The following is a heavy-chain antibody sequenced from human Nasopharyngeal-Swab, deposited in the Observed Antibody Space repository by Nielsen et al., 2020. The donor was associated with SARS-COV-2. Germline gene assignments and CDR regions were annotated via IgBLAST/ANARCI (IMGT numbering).Heavy chain of an antibody. CDR2: VSYDRDDI. V-gene: IGHV3-33*05. J-gene: IGHJ6*02. CDR3: ARGLSYIKNGYFSHGMDV. CDR1: KFLFDSYV. D-gene: IGHD2-8*01. Sequence: LNICWESAKFLFDSYVMYVVRQAPGNGLEWVALVSYDRDDINYADSVKGRFTIARDNSKNTLMVQMNSLRAEDTAAYYCARGLSYIKNGYFSHGMDVWGQGTTVTVSS.